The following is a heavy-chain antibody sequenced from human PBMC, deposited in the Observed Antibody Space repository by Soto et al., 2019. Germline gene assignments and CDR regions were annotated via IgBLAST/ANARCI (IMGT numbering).Heavy chain of an antibody. D-gene: IGHD3-9*01. Sequence: SETLSLTCTVSGGSISSSSYYWGWIRQPPGKGLEWIGSIYYSGSTYYNPSLKSRVTISVDTSKNQFSLKLSSVTAADTAVYYCARHGYYDILTGYYGWAYPYNWFDPWGQGTLVTVSS. CDR1: GGSISSSSYY. CDR2: IYYSGST. J-gene: IGHJ5*02. V-gene: IGHV4-39*01. CDR3: ARHGYYDILTGYYGWAYPYNWFDP.